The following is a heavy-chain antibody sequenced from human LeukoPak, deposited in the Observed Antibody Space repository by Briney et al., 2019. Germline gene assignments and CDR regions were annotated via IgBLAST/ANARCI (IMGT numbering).Heavy chain of an antibody. J-gene: IGHJ1*01. D-gene: IGHD2-2*01. Sequence: GGSLRLSCAASGFTFSSYEMNWVRQAPGKGLEWVSYISSSGSTIYYADSVKGRFTISRDNAQNSLYLQMSSLRAEDTAVYYCARGGYCTSTICYGEHFHHWGQGTLVTVSS. CDR2: ISSSGSTI. CDR1: GFTFSSYE. CDR3: ARGGYCTSTICYGEHFHH. V-gene: IGHV3-48*03.